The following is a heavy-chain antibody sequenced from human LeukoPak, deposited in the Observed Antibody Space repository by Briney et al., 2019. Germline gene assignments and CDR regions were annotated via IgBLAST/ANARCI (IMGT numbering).Heavy chain of an antibody. CDR2: IYYSGST. V-gene: IGHV4-59*01. CDR1: GVSISSYY. J-gene: IGHJ6*02. D-gene: IGHD3-9*01. Sequence: PSETLSLTCTVSGVSISSYYWSWIRQPPGKGLEWIGYIYYSGSTNYNPSLKSRVTISVDTSKNQFSLKLSSVTAADTAVYYCARGYYDILTGYYRYYGMDVWGQGTTVTVSS. CDR3: ARGYYDILTGYYRYYGMDV.